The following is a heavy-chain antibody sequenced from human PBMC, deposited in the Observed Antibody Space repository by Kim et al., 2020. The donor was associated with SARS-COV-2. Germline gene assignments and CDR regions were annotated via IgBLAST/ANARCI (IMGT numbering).Heavy chain of an antibody. CDR2: ISAYNGNT. V-gene: IGHV1-18*04. Sequence: ASVKVSCKASGYTFTSYGISWVRQAPGQGLEWMGWISAYNGNTNYAQKLQGRVTMTTDTSTSTAYMELRSLRSDDTAVYYCARVGIAVAGWYAIESGWFDPWGQGTLVTVSS. D-gene: IGHD6-19*01. J-gene: IGHJ5*02. CDR3: ARVGIAVAGWYAIESGWFDP. CDR1: GYTFTSYG.